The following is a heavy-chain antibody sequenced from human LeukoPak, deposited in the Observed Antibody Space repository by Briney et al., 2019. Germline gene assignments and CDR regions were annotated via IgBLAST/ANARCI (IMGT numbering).Heavy chain of an antibody. CDR1: GFTFSSYA. V-gene: IGHV3-23*01. CDR2: ISGSGGST. J-gene: IGHJ4*02. D-gene: IGHD6-6*01. Sequence: GGSLRLSCAASGFTFSSYAMSWVRQAPGKGLEWVSAISGSGGSTYYADSVKGRFTISRDNSKNTLYLQMNRLRVEDTAVYYCARFFIYSSLSDPLTDDWGQGTLVTVSS. CDR3: ARFFIYSSLSDPLTDD.